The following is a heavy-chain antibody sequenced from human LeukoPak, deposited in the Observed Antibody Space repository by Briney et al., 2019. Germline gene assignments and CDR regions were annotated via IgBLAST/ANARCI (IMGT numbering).Heavy chain of an antibody. J-gene: IGHJ5*02. CDR3: ARPVVPAAGGSNWFDP. D-gene: IGHD2-2*01. Sequence: IGSIYYSVSTYYNPSLKSRVTISVDTSKNQFSLKLSSVTAADTAVYYCARPVVPAAGGSNWFDPWGQGTLVTVSS. V-gene: IGHV4-39*01. CDR2: IYYSVST.